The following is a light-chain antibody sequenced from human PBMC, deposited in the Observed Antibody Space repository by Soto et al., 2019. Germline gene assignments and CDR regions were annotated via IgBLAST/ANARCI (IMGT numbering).Light chain of an antibody. CDR2: GAS. Sequence: IMITQAPSTLSFSPLEIATLSSRASQSVSSNLAWYQQKPGQAPSLLIYGASTRATGTPARFSGSGSGTEFTLTINSLQAEDCAVYYCQQYYNWPRTFGQGTRLEIK. CDR1: QSVSSN. V-gene: IGKV3-15*01. J-gene: IGKJ5*01. CDR3: QQYYNWPRT.